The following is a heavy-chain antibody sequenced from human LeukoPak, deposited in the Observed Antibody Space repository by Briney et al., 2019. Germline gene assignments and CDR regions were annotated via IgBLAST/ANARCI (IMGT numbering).Heavy chain of an antibody. D-gene: IGHD5-18*01. CDR3: ARQPVDTAMGGWFDP. CDR1: GGSISSSSYY. Sequence: SETLSLTCTVSGGSISSSSYYWGWIRQPPGKGLEWIGSIYYSGSTYYNPSLKSRVTISVDTSKNQFSLKLSSVTAADTAVCYCARQPVDTAMGGWFDPWGQGTLVTVSS. V-gene: IGHV4-39*01. J-gene: IGHJ5*02. CDR2: IYYSGST.